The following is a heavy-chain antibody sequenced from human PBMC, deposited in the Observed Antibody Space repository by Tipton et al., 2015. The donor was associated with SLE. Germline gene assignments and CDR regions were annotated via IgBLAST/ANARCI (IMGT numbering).Heavy chain of an antibody. CDR3: ASVAAAASRDY. J-gene: IGHJ4*02. CDR2: IYTSGST. Sequence: TLSLTCTVSGGSISSYYWSWIRQPPGKGLEWIGYIYTSGSTNYNPSLKSRVTISVDTSKNQFSLKLSSVTAADTAVYYCASVAAAASRDYWGQGTLVTVSS. D-gene: IGHD6-13*01. V-gene: IGHV4-4*09. CDR1: GGSISSYY.